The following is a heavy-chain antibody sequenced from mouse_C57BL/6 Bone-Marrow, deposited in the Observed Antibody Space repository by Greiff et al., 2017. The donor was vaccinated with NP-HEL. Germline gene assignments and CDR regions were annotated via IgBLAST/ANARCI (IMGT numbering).Heavy chain of an antibody. V-gene: IGHV5-2*01. CDR3: ERDGYDEGAMDY. Sequence: EVKVVESGGGLVQPGESLKLSCESNEYEFPSHDMSWVRKTPEKRLELVAAINSDGGSTYYPDTMERRFIITRDNTKKTLYLQMSSLRSEDTALYYCERDGYDEGAMDYWGQGTSVTVSS. CDR1: EYEFPSHD. D-gene: IGHD2-2*01. J-gene: IGHJ4*01. CDR2: INSDGGST.